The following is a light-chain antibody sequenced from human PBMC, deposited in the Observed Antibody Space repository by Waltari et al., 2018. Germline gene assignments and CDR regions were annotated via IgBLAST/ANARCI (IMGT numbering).Light chain of an antibody. J-gene: IGLJ3*02. CDR3: ATWDDSLNGV. CDR1: RPNIGSNT. CDR2: SNN. Sequence: QSVLTQPPSASGTPGQRVSISCSGSRPNIGSNTVNWYQQLPGTAPKLLIYSNNQRPSGVPDRFSGSKSGTSASLAISGLQSEDEADYYCATWDDSLNGVFGGGTKLTVL. V-gene: IGLV1-44*01.